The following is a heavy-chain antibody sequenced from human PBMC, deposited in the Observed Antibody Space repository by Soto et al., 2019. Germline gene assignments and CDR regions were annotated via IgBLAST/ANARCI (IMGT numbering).Heavy chain of an antibody. CDR1: GDSIDSGGSY. J-gene: IGHJ4*02. CDR3: ARERQLGPSSGRLDF. V-gene: IGHV4-31*11. CDR2: IYYTGSS. D-gene: IGHD6-6*01. Sequence: SETLSLTCDVSGDSIDSGGSYWSWIRQRPGKGLEWIGYIYYTGSSYYNPSLKSRLTLSLDTSNNQFSLRLRSVTAADTAVYYCARERQLGPSSGRLDFWGLGTLVTVSS.